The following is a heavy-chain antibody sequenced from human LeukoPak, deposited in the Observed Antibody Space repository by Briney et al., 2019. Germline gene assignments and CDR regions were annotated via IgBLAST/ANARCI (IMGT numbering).Heavy chain of an antibody. D-gene: IGHD1-26*01. Sequence: SETLSLTCTVSRGSMNNYYWSWIRQPAGKGLEWIGRIYSTGTTHYNPTLKSRVTLSVDTSKSQFSLNLSSVTAADTAVYYCARTSATGATYFDYWGQGTLVTVSS. J-gene: IGHJ4*02. V-gene: IGHV4-4*07. CDR2: IYSTGTT. CDR1: RGSMNNYY. CDR3: ARTSATGATYFDY.